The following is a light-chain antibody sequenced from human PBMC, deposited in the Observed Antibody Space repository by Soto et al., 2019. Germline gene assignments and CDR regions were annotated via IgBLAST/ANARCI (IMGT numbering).Light chain of an antibody. J-gene: IGKJ5*01. CDR3: QQSYGTPSIT. V-gene: IGKV1-39*01. CDR2: AAS. Sequence: DIQMTQSPSSLSASVGDRVTITCRASQTIRTYLNWYQQKPGKAPKLLIFAASTLQSGVPSRFSGSVSGTDFTLTISTLQPEDFATYYCQQSYGTPSITFGQGTRLDI. CDR1: QTIRTY.